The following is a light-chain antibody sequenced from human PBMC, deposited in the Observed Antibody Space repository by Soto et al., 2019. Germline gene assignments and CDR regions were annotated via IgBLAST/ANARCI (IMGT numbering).Light chain of an antibody. CDR2: AAS. Sequence: AIRMTQSPSSLSASTGDRVTITCRASQGVSSYLAWYQQKPGKAPKLLIYAASTLQSGVPSRFSGSGSGTDFTLTISCLQSEDFATYYCQQYYSYPPPLGHGPRLASK. V-gene: IGKV1-8*01. J-gene: IGKJ5*01. CDR1: QGVSSY. CDR3: QQYYSYPPP.